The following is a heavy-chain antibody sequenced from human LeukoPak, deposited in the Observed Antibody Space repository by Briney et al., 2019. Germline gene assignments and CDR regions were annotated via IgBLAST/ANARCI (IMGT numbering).Heavy chain of an antibody. D-gene: IGHD3-10*01. J-gene: IGHJ4*02. CDR3: AKGHGLHWFGEEDY. V-gene: IGHV3-23*01. CDR2: ISGSGGST. Sequence: GGSLRLSCAASGFTFSSYAMSWVRQAPGKGLEWVSAISGSGGSTYYADSVKGRFTISRDNSKNTLYLQMNSLRAEDTAEYYCAKGHGLHWFGEEDYWGQGTLVTVSS. CDR1: GFTFSSYA.